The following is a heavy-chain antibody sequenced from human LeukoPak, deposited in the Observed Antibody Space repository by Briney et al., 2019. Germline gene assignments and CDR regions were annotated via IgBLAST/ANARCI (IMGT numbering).Heavy chain of an antibody. CDR2: INHNGNVN. J-gene: IGHJ6*02. CDR3: ARGGGLDV. Sequence: GGSLRLSCAASGFTFSSYWMNWARQAPGKGPEWVASINHNGNVNYYVDSVKGRFTISRDNAKNSLYLQMSNLRAEDTAVYFCARGGGLDVWGQGATVTVSS. V-gene: IGHV3-7*03. D-gene: IGHD3-16*01. CDR1: GFTFSSYW.